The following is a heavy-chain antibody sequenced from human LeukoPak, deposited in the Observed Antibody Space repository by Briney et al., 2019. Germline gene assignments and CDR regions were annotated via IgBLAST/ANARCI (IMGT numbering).Heavy chain of an antibody. Sequence: GGSLGLSGVASGFTFNNYWMDWVRQAPGKGLGGVASSKPDGSQKDYVDSVKGRFTISRDNGKNSLYLQLNSLRAEDTAVYYCANDRGFASFDYWGQGTLVTVSS. CDR2: SKPDGSQK. CDR1: GFTFNNYW. D-gene: IGHD3-3*01. V-gene: IGHV3-7*01. J-gene: IGHJ4*02. CDR3: ANDRGFASFDY.